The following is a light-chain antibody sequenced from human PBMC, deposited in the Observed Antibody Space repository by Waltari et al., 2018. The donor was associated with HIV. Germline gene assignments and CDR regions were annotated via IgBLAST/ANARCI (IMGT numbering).Light chain of an antibody. Sequence: QSVLTQPPSVSGAPGQRVTISCSGSSSNLGAGYDIQWYQQLPGTAPRLLIYGNTNRPSGVPDRFSGSKSGTSASLAITGLQAEDEADYYCQSYDSSLSGWVFGGGTKLTVV. V-gene: IGLV1-40*01. CDR2: GNT. CDR1: SSNLGAGYD. J-gene: IGLJ3*02. CDR3: QSYDSSLSGWV.